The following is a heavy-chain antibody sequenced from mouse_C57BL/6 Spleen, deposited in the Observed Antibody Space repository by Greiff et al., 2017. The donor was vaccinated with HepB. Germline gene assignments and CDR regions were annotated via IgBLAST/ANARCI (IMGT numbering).Heavy chain of an antibody. D-gene: IGHD2-4*01. CDR2: ISSGSSTI. CDR1: GFTFSDYG. Sequence: EVHLVESGGGLVKPGGSLKLSCAASGFTFSDYGIHWVRQAPEKGLEWVAYISSGSSTIYYADTVKGRFTISRDNAKNTLFLQMTSLRSEDTAMYYCARKDYDYDGLGFAYWGQGTLVTVSA. CDR3: ARKDYDYDGLGFAY. V-gene: IGHV5-17*01. J-gene: IGHJ3*01.